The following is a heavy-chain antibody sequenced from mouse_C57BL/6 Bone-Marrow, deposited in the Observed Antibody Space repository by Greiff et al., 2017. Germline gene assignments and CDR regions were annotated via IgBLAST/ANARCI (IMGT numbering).Heavy chain of an antibody. V-gene: IGHV1-72*01. D-gene: IGHD2-4*01. CDR3: ERRTYYYEGGGEAMDY. Sequence: VQLQQPGAELVKPGASVKLSCKASGYTFTSYWMHWVKQRPGRGLAWIGRIDPTSGGTKYNEKFKSKATLTVDKSSSTAYMQLSSLTSEDSEVYYGERRTYYYEGGGEAMDYWGQGTSVTVSA. J-gene: IGHJ4*01. CDR1: GYTFTSYW. CDR2: IDPTSGGT.